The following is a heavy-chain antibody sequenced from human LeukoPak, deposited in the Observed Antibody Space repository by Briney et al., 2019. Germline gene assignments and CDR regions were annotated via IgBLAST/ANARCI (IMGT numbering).Heavy chain of an antibody. J-gene: IGHJ4*02. V-gene: IGHV4-39*01. CDR1: RGSLTSRSFY. D-gene: IGHD2-8*02. CDR2: IYYSGTT. Sequence: SETLSLTCIVSRGSLTSRSFYWGWIRQPPGKGLEWLGSIYYSGTTHYNPSLKSRATLSVDTSKNQFSLNLSSVTAPDTAVYYCARHAWVGRTGFDYWGRGTLVTVSS. CDR3: ARHAWVGRTGFDY.